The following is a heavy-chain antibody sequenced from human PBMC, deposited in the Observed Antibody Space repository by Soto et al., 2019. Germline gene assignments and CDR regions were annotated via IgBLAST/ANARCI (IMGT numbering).Heavy chain of an antibody. CDR2: IGGSGGDT. J-gene: IGHJ4*02. CDR1: GFIFCAYI. Sequence: PGGSLRLSCRASGFIFCAYIMNWVRQAPGKGLEWVAGIGGSGGDTFYADSVRGRFTISRDNSKSTVYLQMSSLRADDTAIYYCAEDGYGKGDYWGQGTQVTVSS. CDR3: AEDGYGKGDY. D-gene: IGHD5-18*01. V-gene: IGHV3-23*01.